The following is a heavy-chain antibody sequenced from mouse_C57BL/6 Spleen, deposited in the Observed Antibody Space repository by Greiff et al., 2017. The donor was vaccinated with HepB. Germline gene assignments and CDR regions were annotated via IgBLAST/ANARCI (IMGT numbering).Heavy chain of an antibody. J-gene: IGHJ1*03. CDR3: ATTVVATDWYFDV. CDR1: GFNIKDYY. CDR2: IDPEDGET. Sequence: VQLQQSGAELVKPGASVKLSCTASGFNIKDYYMHWVKQRTEQGLEWIGRIDPEDGETKYAPKFQGKATITADTTTNTAYLQLSSLTSEDTAVYYCATTVVATDWYFDVWGTGTTVTVSS. D-gene: IGHD1-1*01. V-gene: IGHV14-2*01.